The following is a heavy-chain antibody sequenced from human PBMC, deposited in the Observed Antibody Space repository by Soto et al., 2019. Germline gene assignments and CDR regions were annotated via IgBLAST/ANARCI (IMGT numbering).Heavy chain of an antibody. CDR3: ARSLCSSTSCPVYYYYGMVV. CDR2: ISSSTRNI. V-gene: IGHV3-48*02. Sequence: EVQLVESGGGLVQPGGSLRLSCAASGFTFSSYSMNWVRQAPGKGLEWVSYISSSTRNIYYADSVKGRFTISRDNAKNSLSLQMNSLRDEDTAVYYCARSLCSSTSCPVYYYYGMVVWGQGTTVTVSS. J-gene: IGHJ6*02. CDR1: GFTFSSYS. D-gene: IGHD2-2*01.